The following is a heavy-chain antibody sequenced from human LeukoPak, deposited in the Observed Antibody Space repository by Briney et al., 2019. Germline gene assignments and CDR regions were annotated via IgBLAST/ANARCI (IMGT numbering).Heavy chain of an antibody. J-gene: IGHJ6*03. D-gene: IGHD2-15*01. CDR1: GFTFSNYA. CDR2: ISGSGDTT. CDR3: AKDISAWWYHRAYMNV. Sequence: GGSLRLSCAASGFTFSNYAMSWVRQAPGGGLEWVSEISGSGDTTFHADSVKGRFTTSRDNSKNTLSLQMSGLRVEDSAVYFCAKDISAWWYHRAYMNVWGTGTTVTVSS. V-gene: IGHV3-23*01.